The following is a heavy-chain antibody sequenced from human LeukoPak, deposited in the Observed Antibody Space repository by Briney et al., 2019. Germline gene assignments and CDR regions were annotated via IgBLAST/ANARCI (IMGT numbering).Heavy chain of an antibody. CDR2: ISASGGGT. CDR3: AKGPKYGYSGYPLGPVDY. CDR1: GFTFSSYA. J-gene: IGHJ4*02. Sequence: EPGGSLRLSCAASGFTFSSYAMTWVRQAPGKGLEWVSSISASGGGTYYADSVKGRFTISRDSSKNTLYLQMNSLRGEDTAVYYCAKGPKYGYSGYPLGPVDYWGQGTLVTVSS. V-gene: IGHV3-23*01. D-gene: IGHD5-12*01.